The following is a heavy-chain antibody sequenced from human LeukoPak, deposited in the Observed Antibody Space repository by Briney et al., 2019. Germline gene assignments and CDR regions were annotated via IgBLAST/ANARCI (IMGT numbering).Heavy chain of an antibody. CDR1: GYTFTNFY. Sequence: ASVKVSCKASGYTFTNFYIHWVRQAPGQGLEWMGIINPSGGSTSYAQKFQGRVTMTRDTSTRTVYMELGSLRSEDTAVYYWGGDWLGGGGFDPWGQGTLVTVSS. V-gene: IGHV1-46*01. CDR3: GGDWLGGGGFDP. D-gene: IGHD3-10*01. J-gene: IGHJ5*02. CDR2: INPSGGST.